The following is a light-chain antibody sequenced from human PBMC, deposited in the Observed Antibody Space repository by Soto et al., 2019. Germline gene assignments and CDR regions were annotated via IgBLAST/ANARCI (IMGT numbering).Light chain of an antibody. CDR2: RNN. CDR3: ASLDDSLSGVV. V-gene: IGLV1-47*01. CDR1: SSNIGSNY. J-gene: IGLJ3*02. Sequence: QSVLTQPPSASGTPGQRVTISCSGSSSNIGSNYVYWYQQLPGTAPKLLIYRNNQRPSGVPDRFSGSKSGTSASLAISGLRSEDEANYYCASLDDSLSGVVFGGWTKLTVL.